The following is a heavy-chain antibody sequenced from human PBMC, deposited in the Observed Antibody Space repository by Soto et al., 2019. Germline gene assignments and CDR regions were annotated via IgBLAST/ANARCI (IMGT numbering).Heavy chain of an antibody. CDR3: ASTPSLYSSSWYYLNY. Sequence: SETLSLTCAVYGGSFSGCYWSWIRQPPGKGLEWIGEINHSGSTNYNPSLKSRVTISVDTSKNQFSLKLSSVTAADTAVYYCASTPSLYSSSWYYLNYWGQGTLVTVSS. CDR1: GGSFSGCY. CDR2: INHSGST. D-gene: IGHD6-13*01. V-gene: IGHV4-34*01. J-gene: IGHJ4*02.